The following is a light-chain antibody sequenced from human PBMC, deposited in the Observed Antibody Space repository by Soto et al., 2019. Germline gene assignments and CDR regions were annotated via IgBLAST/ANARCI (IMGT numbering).Light chain of an antibody. V-gene: IGKV1-39*01. CDR3: QQSYSTWT. CDR1: QSISSY. CDR2: AAS. J-gene: IGKJ1*01. Sequence: IQLTQSPSSLSASVGDRVTITCRASQSISSYLNWYQHKPGKAPKLLIYAASSLQSGVPSRFSGSGSGTDFTLTISSLQPEDFATYYCQQSYSTWTFGQGTKVDIK.